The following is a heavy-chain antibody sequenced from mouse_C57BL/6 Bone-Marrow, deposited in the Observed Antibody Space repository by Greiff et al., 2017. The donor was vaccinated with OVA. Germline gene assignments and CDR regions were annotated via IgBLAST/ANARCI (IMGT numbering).Heavy chain of an antibody. CDR2: IHPSDSDT. CDR3: AIGKMYYYGSRRYFDV. CDR1: GYTFTSYW. V-gene: IGHV1-74*01. D-gene: IGHD1-1*01. J-gene: IGHJ1*03. Sequence: QVQLKQPGAELVKPGASVKVSCKASGYTFTSYWMHWVKQRPGQGLEWIGRIHPSDSDTNYNQKFKGKATLTVDKSSSTAYMQLSSLTSEDSAVYYCAIGKMYYYGSRRYFDVWGTGTTVTVSS.